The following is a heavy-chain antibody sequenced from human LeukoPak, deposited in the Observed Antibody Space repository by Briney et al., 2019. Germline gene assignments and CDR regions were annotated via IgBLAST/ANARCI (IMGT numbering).Heavy chain of an antibody. D-gene: IGHD2-15*01. CDR1: GGSISSYY. CDR2: IYYSGST. CDR3: ARDCSGASCYDY. J-gene: IGHJ4*02. Sequence: SETLSLTCAVSGGSISSYYWSWIRQPPGKGLEWIGYIYYSGSTNYNPSLKSRVTISLDTPRNQFSLKLSSVTAADTAVYYCARDCSGASCYDYWGQGTLVTVAS. V-gene: IGHV4-59*01.